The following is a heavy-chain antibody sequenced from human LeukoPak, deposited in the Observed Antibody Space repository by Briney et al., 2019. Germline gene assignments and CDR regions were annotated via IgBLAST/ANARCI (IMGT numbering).Heavy chain of an antibody. V-gene: IGHV4-34*01. CDR2: INHSGST. J-gene: IGHJ4*02. CDR3: ARVADYSMEKNFDY. CDR1: GGSISSYY. D-gene: IGHD4-11*01. Sequence: PSETLSLTCTVSGGSISSYYWSWIRQPPGKGLEWIGEINHSGSTNYNPSLKSRVTISVDTSKNQFSLKLSSVTAADTAVYYCARVADYSMEKNFDYWGQGTLVTVSS.